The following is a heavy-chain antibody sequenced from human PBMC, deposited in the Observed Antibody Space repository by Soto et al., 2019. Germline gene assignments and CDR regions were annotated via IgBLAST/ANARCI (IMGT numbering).Heavy chain of an antibody. CDR3: ARERRDSSGWHDRTMDYYYYMDV. Sequence: QVQLVQSGAEVKKPGASVKVSCKASGYTFTGYYMHWVRQAPGQGLEWMGWINPNSGGTNYAQKFQGWVTMTRDRSISTAYMELSSLRSDDTAVYYCARERRDSSGWHDRTMDYYYYMDVWGKGTTVTVSS. J-gene: IGHJ6*03. V-gene: IGHV1-2*04. CDR2: INPNSGGT. D-gene: IGHD6-19*01. CDR1: GYTFTGYY.